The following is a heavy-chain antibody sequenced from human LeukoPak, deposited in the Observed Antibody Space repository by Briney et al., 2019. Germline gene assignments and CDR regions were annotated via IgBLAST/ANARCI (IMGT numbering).Heavy chain of an antibody. CDR3: ARDGSGWYKLDY. V-gene: IGHV3-7*03. CDR1: GFTFSSYW. D-gene: IGHD6-19*01. CDR2: IKQDGCEK. Sequence: PGGSQRLSCGTSGFTFSSYWVRCLREAPGKGLEWVANIKQDGCEKLRVDPVEGRFPIHRHNHKNSLCMQMNSLRAEDTAVYFCARDGSGWYKLDYWGQGTLVTVSS. J-gene: IGHJ4*02.